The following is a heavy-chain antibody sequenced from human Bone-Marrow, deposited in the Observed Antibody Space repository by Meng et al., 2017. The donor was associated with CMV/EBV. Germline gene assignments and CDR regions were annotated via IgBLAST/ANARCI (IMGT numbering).Heavy chain of an antibody. J-gene: IGHJ4*02. CDR2: INWNGGST. Sequence: GGSLRLSCAASGFTFDDYGMSWVRQAPGKGLEWVSGINWNGGSTGYADSVKGRFTISRDNAKNSLYLQMNSLRVEDTAVYYCAKGSAASRPYYFDYWGQGTLVPVSS. CDR1: GFTFDDYG. D-gene: IGHD2-15*01. CDR3: AKGSAASRPYYFDY. V-gene: IGHV3-20*04.